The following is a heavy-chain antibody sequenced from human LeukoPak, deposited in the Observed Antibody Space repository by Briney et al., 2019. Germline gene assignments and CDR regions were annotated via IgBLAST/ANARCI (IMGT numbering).Heavy chain of an antibody. CDR3: ARGGFRYSDWSRKYYYGMDV. CDR1: GGSFSGYY. CDR2: INHSGST. J-gene: IGHJ6*02. Sequence: PSETLSLTCAVYGGSFSGYYWSWIRQPPGKGLEWIGEINHSGSTNYNPSLKSRVTISVDTSKNQFSLKLSSVTAADTAVYYCARGGFRYSDWSRKYYYGMDVWGQGTTVTVSS. V-gene: IGHV4-34*01. D-gene: IGHD3-9*01.